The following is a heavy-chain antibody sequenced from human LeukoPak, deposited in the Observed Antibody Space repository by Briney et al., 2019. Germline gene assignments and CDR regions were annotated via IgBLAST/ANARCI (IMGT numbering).Heavy chain of an antibody. D-gene: IGHD3-3*01. CDR1: GGSISSSSYY. Sequence: SETLSLTCTVSGGSISSSSYYRGWIRQPPGKGLEWIGSIYYSGSTYYNPSLKSRVTISVDTSKNQFSLKLSSVTAADTAVYYCARHSWVPYDFWSVDYYYYMDVWGKGTTVTVSS. V-gene: IGHV4-39*01. CDR3: ARHSWVPYDFWSVDYYYYMDV. J-gene: IGHJ6*03. CDR2: IYYSGST.